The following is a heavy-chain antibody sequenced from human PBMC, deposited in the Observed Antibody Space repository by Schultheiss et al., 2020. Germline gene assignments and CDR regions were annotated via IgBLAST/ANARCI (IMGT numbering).Heavy chain of an antibody. CDR3: ARGAGVQLWSLGY. J-gene: IGHJ4*02. D-gene: IGHD5-18*01. V-gene: IGHV4-34*01. CDR2: INHSGST. Sequence: SETLSLTCAVYGGSFSGYYWSWIRQPPGKGLEWIGEINHSGSTNYNPSLKSRVTISVDTSKNQFSLKLSSVTAADTAVYYCARGAGVQLWSLGYWGQGTLVTVSS. CDR1: GGSFSGYY.